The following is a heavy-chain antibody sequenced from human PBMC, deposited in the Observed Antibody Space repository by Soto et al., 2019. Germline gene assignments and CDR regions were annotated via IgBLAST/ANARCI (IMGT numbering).Heavy chain of an antibody. D-gene: IGHD3-22*01. CDR1: GGSVSSGSYY. CDR3: ARDRGITMIVDTLDYYYYGMDV. Sequence: LSLTCTVSGGSVSSGSYYWSWIRQPPGKGLEWIGYIYYSGSTNYNPSLKSRVTISVDTSKNQFSLKLSSVTAADTAVYYCARDRGITMIVDTLDYYYYGMDVWGQGTTVTVSS. J-gene: IGHJ6*02. V-gene: IGHV4-61*01. CDR2: IYYSGST.